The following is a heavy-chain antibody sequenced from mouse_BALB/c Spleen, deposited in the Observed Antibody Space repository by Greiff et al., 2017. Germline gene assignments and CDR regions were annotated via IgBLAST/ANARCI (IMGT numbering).Heavy chain of an antibody. CDR2: ISYDGSN. D-gene: IGHD2-4*01. V-gene: IGHV3-6*02. CDR3: AREDYDYPLYAMDY. CDR1: GYSITSGYY. J-gene: IGHJ4*01. Sequence: EVKLMESGPGLVKPSQSLSLTCSVTGYSITSGYYWNWIRQFPGNKLEWMGYISYDGSNNYNPSLKNRISITRDTSKNQFFLKLNSVTTEDTATYYCAREDYDYPLYAMDYWGQGTSVTVSS.